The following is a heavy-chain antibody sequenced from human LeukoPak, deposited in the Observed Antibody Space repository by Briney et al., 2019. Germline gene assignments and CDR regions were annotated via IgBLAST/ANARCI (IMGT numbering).Heavy chain of an antibody. V-gene: IGHV4-39*07. J-gene: IGHJ6*03. CDR2: IFYTGNS. CDR3: ARAYYSYMDV. CDR1: GGSISSSSYY. Sequence: SETLSLTCTVSGGSISSSSYYWGWARQPPRKGLEWIGSIFYTGNSYYNPSLKSRVTISVDTSKNQFSLKLTSVTAADTAVYYCARAYYSYMDVWGKGTTVTVSS.